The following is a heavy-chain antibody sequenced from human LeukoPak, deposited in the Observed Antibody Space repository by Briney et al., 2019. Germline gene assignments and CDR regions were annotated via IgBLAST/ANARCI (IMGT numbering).Heavy chain of an antibody. CDR2: ISSSSSYI. J-gene: IGHJ4*02. Sequence: GGSLRLSCAASGFTFGSYSMNWVRQAPGKGLEWVSSISSSSSYIYYADSVKGRFTISRDNAKNSLYLQMNSLRAEDTAVYYCARVWAVAGTEYYFDYWGQGTLVTVSS. V-gene: IGHV3-21*01. D-gene: IGHD6-19*01. CDR3: ARVWAVAGTEYYFDY. CDR1: GFTFGSYS.